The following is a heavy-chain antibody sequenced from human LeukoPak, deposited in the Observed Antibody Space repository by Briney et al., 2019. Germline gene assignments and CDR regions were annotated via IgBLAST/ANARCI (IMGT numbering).Heavy chain of an antibody. V-gene: IGHV1-3*01. J-gene: IGHJ4*02. CDR1: GGTFSSYA. D-gene: IGHD6-19*01. CDR2: INPGNGNT. CDR3: ARAGLGGGWYSHLDY. Sequence: ASVKVSCKASGGTFSSYAIHWVRQAPGQGLEWMGWINPGNGNTKYSQKFQGGVTITRDTSASTAYMELSSLKSEDTAVYYCARAGLGGGWYSHLDYWGQGTLVTVSS.